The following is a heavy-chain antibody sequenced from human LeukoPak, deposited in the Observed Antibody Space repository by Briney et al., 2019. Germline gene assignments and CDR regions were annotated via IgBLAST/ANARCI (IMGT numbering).Heavy chain of an antibody. J-gene: IGHJ4*02. CDR3: AIRGTTMIVVARPLRSFGY. Sequence: ASVKVSCKASGYTFTGYYMYWVRQAPGQGLEWMGWIDPNSGDTNYAQRFQGRVTMTRDTSISTAYMELSRLRSDDTAVYYCAIRGTTMIVVARPLRSFGYWGQGTLVTVSS. V-gene: IGHV1-2*02. D-gene: IGHD3-22*01. CDR2: IDPNSGDT. CDR1: GYTFTGYY.